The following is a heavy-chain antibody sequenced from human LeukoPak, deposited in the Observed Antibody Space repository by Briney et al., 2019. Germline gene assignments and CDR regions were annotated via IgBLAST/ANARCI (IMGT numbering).Heavy chain of an antibody. Sequence: GGSLSLSCAASGFTVSSNYMSWVRQAPGKGLEWVSVIYSGGSTFYADSVKGRFTISRDNSKNTLYLQMNSLRVEDTAVYYCARGLYPIEAAGTDYWGQGTLVTVSS. V-gene: IGHV3-66*01. CDR3: ARGLYPIEAAGTDY. CDR1: GFTVSSNY. D-gene: IGHD6-13*01. J-gene: IGHJ4*02. CDR2: IYSGGST.